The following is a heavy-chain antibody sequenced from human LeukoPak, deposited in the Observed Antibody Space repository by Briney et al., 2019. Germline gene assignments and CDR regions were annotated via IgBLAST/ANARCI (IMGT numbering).Heavy chain of an antibody. CDR1: GFTFTSYW. J-gene: IGHJ3*02. Sequence: GGSLRLSCATSGFTFTSYWMTWVRQAPGKGLEWAANIKQDGSEKYYVGSVKGRFTISRDNAKNSLYLQMSSLRAEDTAVYYCARAMDIWGQGTMVTVSS. V-gene: IGHV3-7*05. CDR2: IKQDGSEK. CDR3: ARAMDI.